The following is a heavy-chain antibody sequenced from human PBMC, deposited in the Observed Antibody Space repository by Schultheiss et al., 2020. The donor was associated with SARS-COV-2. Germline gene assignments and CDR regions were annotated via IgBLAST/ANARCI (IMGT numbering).Heavy chain of an antibody. CDR2: IVVGSGNT. D-gene: IGHD1-26*01. J-gene: IGHJ4*02. CDR3: ARDSGSYYLDY. CDR1: GFTFTSSA. Sequence: SVKVSCKASGFTFTSSAVQWVRQARGQRLEWIGWIVVGSGNTNYAQKLQGRVTMTTDTSTSTAYMELRSLRSDDTAVYYCARDSGSYYLDYWGQGTLVTVSS. V-gene: IGHV1-58*01.